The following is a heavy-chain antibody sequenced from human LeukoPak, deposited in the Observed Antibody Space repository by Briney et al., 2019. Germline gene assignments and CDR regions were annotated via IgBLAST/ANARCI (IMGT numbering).Heavy chain of an antibody. CDR3: ARDRVAFLEWLLSY. Sequence: SGGSLRLSCAASGFTFSSYAMSWVRQAPGKGLEWVAVKSYDGSNKYYADSVKGRFTISRDNSKNTLYLQMNSLRAEDTAVYYCARDRVAFLEWLLSYWGQGTLVTVSS. D-gene: IGHD3-3*02. CDR2: KSYDGSNK. V-gene: IGHV3-30-3*01. J-gene: IGHJ4*02. CDR1: GFTFSSYA.